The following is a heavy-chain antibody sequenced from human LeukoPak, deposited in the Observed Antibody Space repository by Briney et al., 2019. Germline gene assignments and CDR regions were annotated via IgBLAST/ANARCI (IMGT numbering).Heavy chain of an antibody. Sequence: GGSLRLSCAASGFTFSSYAMSWVRQAPGKGLEWVSYISSSSSTIYCADSVKGRFTISRDNAKNSLYLQMNSLRAEDTAVYYCARVTPQPAHDYGDYSSDYWGQGTLVTVSS. J-gene: IGHJ4*02. CDR3: ARVTPQPAHDYGDYSSDY. CDR2: ISSSSSTI. CDR1: GFTFSSYA. V-gene: IGHV3-48*01. D-gene: IGHD4-17*01.